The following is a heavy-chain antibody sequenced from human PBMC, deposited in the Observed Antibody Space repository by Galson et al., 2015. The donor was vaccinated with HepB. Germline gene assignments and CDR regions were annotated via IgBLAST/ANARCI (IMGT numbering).Heavy chain of an antibody. CDR3: VKGPHEYYYYIDV. J-gene: IGHJ6*03. CDR2: ISGSAGTT. Sequence: SLRLSCAASGFTFSSYGMHWVRQAPGKGLEWVSGISGSAGTTYYAESVKGRFTISRDNSKNTLNLQMNSLRAEDTAVYYCVKGPHEYYYYIDVWGKGTTVTVSS. V-gene: IGHV3-23*01. D-gene: IGHD2/OR15-2a*01. CDR1: GFTFSSYG.